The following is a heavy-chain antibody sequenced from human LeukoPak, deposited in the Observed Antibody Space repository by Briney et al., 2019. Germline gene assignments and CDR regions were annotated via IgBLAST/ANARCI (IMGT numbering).Heavy chain of an antibody. V-gene: IGHV3-53*04. CDR2: IYSGGST. D-gene: IGHD3-10*01. J-gene: IGHJ6*02. Sequence: GGSLRLSCAASGFTVSSNYMSWVRQAPGKGLEWVSVIYSGGSTYYADSVKGRFTISRHNSKNTLYLQMNSLRAEDTAVYYCARAMVRGVISPWYYYYGMDVWGQGTTVTVSS. CDR3: ARAMVRGVISPWYYYYGMDV. CDR1: GFTVSSNY.